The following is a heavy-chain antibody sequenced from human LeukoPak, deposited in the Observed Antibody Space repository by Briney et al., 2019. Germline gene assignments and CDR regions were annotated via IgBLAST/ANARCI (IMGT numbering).Heavy chain of an antibody. D-gene: IGHD1-26*01. CDR2: FHSDGSNT. CDR1: GFTFSGLW. J-gene: IGHJ4*02. CDR3: ARDSGGYPGHFDY. Sequence: GGSLRLSCAASGFTFSGLWMHCLRRPPGKGQVWISRFHSDGSNTDYAHSVKGRFSIYRDKAKNTLYLQMNSLSAEDTAVYDCARDSGGYPGHFDYWGQGTLVSVSS. V-gene: IGHV3-74*01.